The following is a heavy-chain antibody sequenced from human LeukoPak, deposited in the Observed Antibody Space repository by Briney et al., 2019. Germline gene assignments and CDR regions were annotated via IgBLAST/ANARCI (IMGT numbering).Heavy chain of an antibody. CDR1: GFTFSDYY. J-gene: IGHJ4*02. V-gene: IGHV3-11*01. D-gene: IGHD3-22*01. Sequence: KTGGSLRLSCAASGFTFSDYYMSWIRQAPGKGLEWVSYISSSGSTIYYADSVKGRFTISRDNSKNTLYLQMNSLRAEDTAVYYCAISSGYYYAQAFDYWGQGTLVTVSS. CDR2: ISSSGSTI. CDR3: AISSGYYYAQAFDY.